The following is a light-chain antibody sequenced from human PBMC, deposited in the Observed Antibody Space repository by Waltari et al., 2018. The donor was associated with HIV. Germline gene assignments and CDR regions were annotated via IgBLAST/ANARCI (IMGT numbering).Light chain of an antibody. Sequence: DIQMTQSPSSLSASVGDRLTIACRASQGITNYLAWYQQKPGEVPKLLIYSASTLQSGVPSRFSGSGSGTDFTLTINSLQPEDVATYYCQEYNSAPFTLGPGTKVDIE. V-gene: IGKV1-27*01. CDR1: QGITNY. CDR3: QEYNSAPFT. J-gene: IGKJ3*01. CDR2: SAS.